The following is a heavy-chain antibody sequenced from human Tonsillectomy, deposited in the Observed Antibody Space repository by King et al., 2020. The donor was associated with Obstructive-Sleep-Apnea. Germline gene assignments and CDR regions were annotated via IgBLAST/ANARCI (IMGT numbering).Heavy chain of an antibody. Sequence: QLVQSGGGLVQPGRSLRLSCAASGFTFDDYAMHWVLQAPGKGLEWVSGISWNSGSIGYADSVKGRFTISRDNAKNSLYLQMNSLRAEDTALYYCAKDISSYSSGWSYYYYGMDVWGQGTTVTVSS. CDR3: AKDISSYSSGWSYYYYGMDV. D-gene: IGHD6-19*01. V-gene: IGHV3-9*01. CDR2: ISWNSGSI. J-gene: IGHJ6*02. CDR1: GFTFDDYA.